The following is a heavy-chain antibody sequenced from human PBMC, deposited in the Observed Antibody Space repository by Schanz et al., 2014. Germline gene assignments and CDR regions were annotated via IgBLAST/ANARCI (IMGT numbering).Heavy chain of an antibody. D-gene: IGHD1-1*01. CDR3: ARDRRNADLDY. CDR2: VSRSTPDI. J-gene: IGHJ4*02. CDR1: GFTLSSYG. V-gene: IGHV3-48*01. Sequence: EVQLLESGGGLVQPGGSLRLSCAASGFTLSSYGMHWVRQAPGKGLEWVSYVSRSTPDIYYADSVKGRFTMSRDNAKNSLYLEMNSLRAEDTALYYCARDRRNADLDYWGQGTLVTVSS.